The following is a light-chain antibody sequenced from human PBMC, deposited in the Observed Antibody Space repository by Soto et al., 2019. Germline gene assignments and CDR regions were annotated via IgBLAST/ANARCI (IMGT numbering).Light chain of an antibody. CDR2: GAS. V-gene: IGKV3-15*01. CDR1: QSVSSN. CDR3: QQYNNWTRT. J-gene: IGKJ2*01. Sequence: EIVMTQSPATLSVSPGERATLSCRASQSVSSNLAWYQQKPGQAPRLLIYGASTRATGIPARFSGSGSGTEFTFTISSLQSEDFAVSYCQQYNNWTRTFGQGTKLEIK.